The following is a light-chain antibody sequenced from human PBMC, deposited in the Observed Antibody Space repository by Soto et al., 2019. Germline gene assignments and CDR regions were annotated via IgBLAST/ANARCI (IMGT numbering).Light chain of an antibody. J-gene: IGKJ2*01. CDR2: AAS. V-gene: IGKV1-6*02. Sequence: AIQMPQSPPSLSASVGDRVIITCRASQDIRVAVGWLQQRPGHAPNLLIYAASTLHTGAPSTFTGSGSGADFTLTINDLQPEDVATYFWLQDYDFPYPFGQGTKLEI. CDR1: QDIRVA. CDR3: LQDYDFPYP.